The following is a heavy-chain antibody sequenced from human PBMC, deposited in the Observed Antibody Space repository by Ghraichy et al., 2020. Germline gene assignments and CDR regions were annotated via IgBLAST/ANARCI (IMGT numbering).Heavy chain of an antibody. CDR3: ARVEMATMDFDY. CDR2: IYYSGST. Sequence: SETLSLTCTVSGGSVSSGSYYWSWIRQPPGKGLEWIGYIYYSGSTNYNPSLKSRVTISVDTSKNQFSLKLSSVTAADTAVYYCARVEMATMDFDYWGQGTLVTVSS. D-gene: IGHD5-24*01. J-gene: IGHJ4*02. V-gene: IGHV4-61*01. CDR1: GGSVSSGSYY.